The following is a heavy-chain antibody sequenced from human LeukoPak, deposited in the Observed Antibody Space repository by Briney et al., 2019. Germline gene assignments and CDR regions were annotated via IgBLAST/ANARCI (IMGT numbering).Heavy chain of an antibody. V-gene: IGHV3-73*01. CDR3: TRQDCSGGSCSYVDY. J-gene: IGHJ4*02. CDR2: IRSKARSYTT. Sequence: GGSLKLSCAASGFDFSGFYMHCVRQASGRGLEWVGLIRSKARSYTTVYAEAVKGRFSISRDDSENTAYLQMNSLKADDTAVYYCTRQDCSGGSCSYVDYWGQGTLVTVSS. D-gene: IGHD2-15*01. CDR1: GFDFSGFY.